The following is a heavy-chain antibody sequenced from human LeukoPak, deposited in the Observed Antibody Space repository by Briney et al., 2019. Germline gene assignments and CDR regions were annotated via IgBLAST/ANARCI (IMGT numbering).Heavy chain of an antibody. D-gene: IGHD3-16*01. CDR3: ARDNDPRDPPHFDY. CDR2: IIPIFGTA. CDR1: GCTFSNYA. Sequence: GASVKVSCKASGCTFSNYAISWVRQAPGQGLEWMGGIIPIFGTANYAQKFRGRVTITADKSTRTAYMALSSLRSEDTAVYYCARDNDPRDPPHFDYWGQGTLVTVSS. J-gene: IGHJ4*02. V-gene: IGHV1-69*06.